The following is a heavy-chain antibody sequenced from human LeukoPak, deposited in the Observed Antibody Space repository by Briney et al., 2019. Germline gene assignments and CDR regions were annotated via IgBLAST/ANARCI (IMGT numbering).Heavy chain of an antibody. CDR1: GFTISSYA. Sequence: GGSLRLSCAASGFTISSYAMHWVRQAPGKGLEWVAVMSYDGSNKYYADSVKGRFTISRDNSKNTLYLQMNSLRAEDTAIYYCAKNGDRGAYCTGGTCYPYFYYYMDVWGKGTTVTI. CDR2: MSYDGSNK. V-gene: IGHV3-30*04. J-gene: IGHJ6*03. D-gene: IGHD2-15*01. CDR3: AKNGDRGAYCTGGTCYPYFYYYMDV.